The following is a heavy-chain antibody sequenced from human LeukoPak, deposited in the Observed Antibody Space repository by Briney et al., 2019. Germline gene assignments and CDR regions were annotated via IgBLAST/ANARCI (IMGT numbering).Heavy chain of an antibody. CDR2: IYYSGST. Sequence: RTSETLSLTCTVSGGSISSYYWSWIRQPPGKGLEWIGYIYYSGSTNYNPSLKSRVTISVDTSKNQFSLKLSSVTAADTAVYYCARRTYYYDSSGLEFDIWGQGTMVTVSS. D-gene: IGHD3-22*01. CDR1: GGSISSYY. J-gene: IGHJ3*02. V-gene: IGHV4-59*08. CDR3: ARRTYYYDSSGLEFDI.